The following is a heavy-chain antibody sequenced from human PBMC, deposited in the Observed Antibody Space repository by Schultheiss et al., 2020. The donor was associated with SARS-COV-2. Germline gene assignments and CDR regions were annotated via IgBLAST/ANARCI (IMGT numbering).Heavy chain of an antibody. Sequence: SGPTLVKPTQTLTLTCAFSGFSLSTRGVGVGWIRQPPGKALEWLALIHWNDDKRYSPSLKSRLTITRDTSKSQVVLTMTNMDPVDTATYFCAHRNLHYDDSSGYYFDYWGQGTLVTVSS. J-gene: IGHJ4*02. CDR3: AHRNLHYDDSSGYYFDY. D-gene: IGHD3-22*01. CDR1: GFSLSTRGVG. V-gene: IGHV2-5*01. CDR2: IHWNDDK.